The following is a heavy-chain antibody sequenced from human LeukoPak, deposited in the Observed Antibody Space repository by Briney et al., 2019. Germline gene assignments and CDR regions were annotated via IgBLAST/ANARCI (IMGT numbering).Heavy chain of an antibody. CDR1: GFTFSSYA. CDR2: LSGGGGST. J-gene: IGHJ4*02. V-gene: IGHV3-23*01. Sequence: GGSLRLSCAASGFTFSSYAMSWVRQSPGKGLEWVSGLSGGGGSTYYAYYTDSVKGRFTISRDNSKNTLYLEMNSLRAEDTAVYYCAKETPTLGAYWGQGTLVTVSS. CDR3: AKETPTLGAY. D-gene: IGHD4-17*01.